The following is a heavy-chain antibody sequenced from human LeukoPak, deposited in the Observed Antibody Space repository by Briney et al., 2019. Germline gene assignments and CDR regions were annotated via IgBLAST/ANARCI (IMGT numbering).Heavy chain of an antibody. CDR2: ISGNGDKT. D-gene: IGHD6-19*01. CDR1: GFTFSTYA. J-gene: IGHJ1*01. V-gene: IGHV3-64*01. Sequence: GGSLRLSCAASGFTFSTYAMHWVRQAPGKGPEYVAAISGNGDKTHYGNSVQGRFTVFRDNSKNTLYLRMGSLRSEDMGVYYCGRAPPLERIGWYGEDEFRGQGTLVTVSS. CDR3: GRAPPLERIGWYGEDEF.